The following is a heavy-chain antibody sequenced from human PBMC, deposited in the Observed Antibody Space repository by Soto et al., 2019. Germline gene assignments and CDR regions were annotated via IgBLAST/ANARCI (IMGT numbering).Heavy chain of an antibody. CDR1: GGSISSYY. J-gene: IGHJ6*02. Sequence: SETLSLTCTVSGGSISSYYWSWIRQPPGKGLDWIGYIYYSGSTNYNPSLKSRVTISVDTSKNQFSLKLSSVTAADTAVYYCARGGDSSGWYRYYYYYGMDVWGQGTTVTVSS. CDR2: IYYSGST. D-gene: IGHD6-19*01. CDR3: ARGGDSSGWYRYYYYYGMDV. V-gene: IGHV4-59*01.